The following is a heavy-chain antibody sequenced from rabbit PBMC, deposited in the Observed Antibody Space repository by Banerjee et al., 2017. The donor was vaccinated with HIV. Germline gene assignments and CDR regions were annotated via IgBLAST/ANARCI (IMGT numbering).Heavy chain of an antibody. J-gene: IGHJ4*01. CDR1: GFSFSSGYD. CDR3: ARDGYGGYGLYL. D-gene: IGHD6-1*01. Sequence: QEQLEESGGGLVKPEGSLTLTCKASGFSFSSGYDMCWVRQAPGKGLEWIACIDTGSSGRTYYASWAKGRFTISKTSSTTVTLQMTSLTAADTATYFCARDGYGGYGLYLWGPGTLVTVS. CDR2: IDTGSSGRT. V-gene: IGHV1S45*01.